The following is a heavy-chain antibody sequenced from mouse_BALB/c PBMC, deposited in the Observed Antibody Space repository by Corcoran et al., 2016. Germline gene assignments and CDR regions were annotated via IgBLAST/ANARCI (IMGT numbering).Heavy chain of an antibody. CDR1: GFNIKDTY. CDR2: IDTANGNT. V-gene: IGHV14-3*02. CDR3: AMKYGKGIHFDY. Sequence: EVQLQQSGAELVKPGASVKLSCTASGFNIKDTYMHWVKQKPEQGLEWIGRIDTANGNTKYDPKFQDKATIPEDTSSNTAYLQRSSLTSEDTAVYYCAMKYGKGIHFDYWGQGTTLTVSS. J-gene: IGHJ2*01. D-gene: IGHD2-10*02.